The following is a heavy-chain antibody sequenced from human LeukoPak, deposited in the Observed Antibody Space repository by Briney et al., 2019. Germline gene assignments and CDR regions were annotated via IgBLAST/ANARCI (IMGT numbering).Heavy chain of an antibody. CDR3: ARGVPFLDF. CDR1: GYTFSSYY. Sequence: ASVKVCCKASGYTFSSYYMHWVRQAPGQGLEWMGIINPSGGSTDYAQKFQDRLTMTRDTSTSTVYMQLSSLRSEDTAVYYCARGVPFLDFWGQGTLVTVSS. CDR2: INPSGGST. V-gene: IGHV1-46*01. D-gene: IGHD3-3*01. J-gene: IGHJ4*02.